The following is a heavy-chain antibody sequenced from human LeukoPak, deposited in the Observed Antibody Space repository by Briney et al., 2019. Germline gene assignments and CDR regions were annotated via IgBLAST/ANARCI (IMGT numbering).Heavy chain of an antibody. CDR2: IYSGGST. Sequence: GGSLRLSCAASGFTFSSYAMHWVRQAPGKGLEWVSVIYSGGSTYYADSVKGRFTISRDNSKNTLYLQMNSLRAEDTAVYYCASSTWIQLWSSPMDVWGQGTTVTVSS. CDR3: ASSTWIQLWSSPMDV. CDR1: GFTFSSYA. V-gene: IGHV3-53*01. J-gene: IGHJ6*02. D-gene: IGHD5-18*01.